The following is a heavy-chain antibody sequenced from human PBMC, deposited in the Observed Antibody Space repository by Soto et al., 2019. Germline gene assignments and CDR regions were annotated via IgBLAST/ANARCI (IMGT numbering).Heavy chain of an antibody. D-gene: IGHD5-12*01. CDR3: ASLLRGYSGTGDY. CDR1: GGTFSSSA. J-gene: IGHJ4*02. Sequence: QVQLVQSGAEVQKPGSSVKVSCKASGGTFSSSAISWVRQVPAQGLEWMGGSIPIFGTANYVQKFQGRVTITADESTSTPYMDLSSLRSEDTAVYYCASLLRGYSGTGDYWGQGALVTVSS. V-gene: IGHV1-69*12. CDR2: SIPIFGTA.